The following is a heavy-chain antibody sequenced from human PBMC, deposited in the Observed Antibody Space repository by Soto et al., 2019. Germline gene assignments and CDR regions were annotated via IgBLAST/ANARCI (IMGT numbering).Heavy chain of an antibody. Sequence: QVQLQQWGAGPLRPLEPLSLTCGVSGGSFSGYYWAWIRQSPGKGLEWIGEINDRGSINYNPSLKSRVSISVDTSKNHYYMTLRSATAADTAVYYCARESHDILTGPPWVWYFDLWGRGTLVTV. CDR1: GGSFSGYY. J-gene: IGHJ2*01. CDR3: ARESHDILTGPPWVWYFDL. D-gene: IGHD3-9*01. CDR2: INDRGSI. V-gene: IGHV4-34*01.